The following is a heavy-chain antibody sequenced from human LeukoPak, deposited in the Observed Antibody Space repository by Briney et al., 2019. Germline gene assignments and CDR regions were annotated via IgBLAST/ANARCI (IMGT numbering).Heavy chain of an antibody. CDR2: VHYSGST. D-gene: IGHD5-18*01. CDR1: GGSISSYY. V-gene: IGHV4-59*01. Sequence: SETLSLTCTVSGGSISSYYWSWIRQPPGKGLEWIGFVHYSGSTHYNPSLKSRVTISVDTSKSQVSLKLTSVTAADTAVYYCARTEESGYNYGYFGYYYYMDVWGKGTTVTVSS. J-gene: IGHJ6*03. CDR3: ARTEESGYNYGYFGYYYYMDV.